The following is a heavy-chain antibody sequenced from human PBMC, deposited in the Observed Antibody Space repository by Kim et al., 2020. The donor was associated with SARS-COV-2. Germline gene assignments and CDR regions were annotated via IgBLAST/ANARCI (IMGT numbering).Heavy chain of an antibody. CDR3: AKGFSGGVIVAVGY. J-gene: IGHJ4*02. D-gene: IGHD3-16*02. Sequence: ADSVKGRFTTSRDNAKNSLYLQMNSLRAEDTALYYCAKGFSGGVIVAVGYWGQGTLVTVSS. V-gene: IGHV3-9*01.